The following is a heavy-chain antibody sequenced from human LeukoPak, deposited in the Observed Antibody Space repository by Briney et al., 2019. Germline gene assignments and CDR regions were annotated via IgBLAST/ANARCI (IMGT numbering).Heavy chain of an antibody. V-gene: IGHV4-34*01. CDR3: ARGGNTAMVYYYYYYMDV. CDR1: GFTFSSYW. J-gene: IGHJ6*02. D-gene: IGHD5-18*01. Sequence: GSLRLSCAASGFTFSSYWMSWIRQPPGKGLEWIGEINHSGSTNYNPSLKSRVTISVDTSKNQFSLKLSSVTAADTAVYYCARGGNTAMVYYYYYYMDVWGQGTTVTVSS. CDR2: INHSGST.